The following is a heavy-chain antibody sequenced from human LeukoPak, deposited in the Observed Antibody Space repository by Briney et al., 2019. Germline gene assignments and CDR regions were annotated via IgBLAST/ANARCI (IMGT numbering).Heavy chain of an antibody. J-gene: IGHJ4*02. Sequence: PSETLSLTCTVSGGSIRGYYWSWIRQPPGKGLEWIGYIYYSGSTTYNPSLKRRVTISVETSKYQFSLKVSSVTAADTAVYYCARAGGRYAANDYWGQGTLVTVSS. CDR1: GGSIRGYY. CDR2: IYYSGST. CDR3: ARAGGRYAANDY. D-gene: IGHD1-26*01. V-gene: IGHV4-59*01.